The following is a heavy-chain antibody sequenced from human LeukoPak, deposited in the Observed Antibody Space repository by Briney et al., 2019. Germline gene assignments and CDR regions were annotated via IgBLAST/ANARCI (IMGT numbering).Heavy chain of an antibody. D-gene: IGHD6-19*01. J-gene: IGHJ5*02. CDR2: IYSSGSA. CDR3: ARDVRYASGWSTPES. Sequence: PSETLSLTCTVSGGSIINHYWSWIRHPAGKGLEWIGRIYSSGSANYSPSLKSRVPMSIDTSNDHFSLNLTSVTAADTALYFCARDVRYASGWSTPESWGQGTLVTVSS. V-gene: IGHV4-4*07. CDR1: GGSIINHY.